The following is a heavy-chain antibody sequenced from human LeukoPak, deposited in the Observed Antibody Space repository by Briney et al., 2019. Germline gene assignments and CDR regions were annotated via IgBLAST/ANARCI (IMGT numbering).Heavy chain of an antibody. D-gene: IGHD1-26*01. J-gene: IGHJ4*02. CDR2: INWDGGST. CDR3: ARDSFSGSSLDY. V-gene: IGHV3-20*04. Sequence: GGSLRLSCAASGFTFDEYGMSWVRQAPGKGLEWVSSINWDGGSTAYADSVQGRLTISRDNAKNSLHLQIKSLRAEDTALYYCARDSFSGSSLDYWGRGTLVTVSS. CDR1: GFTFDEYG.